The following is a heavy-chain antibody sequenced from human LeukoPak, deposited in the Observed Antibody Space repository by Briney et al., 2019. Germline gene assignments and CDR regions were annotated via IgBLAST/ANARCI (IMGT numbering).Heavy chain of an antibody. CDR3: ARRAGAYSHPYDY. Sequence: GGALRLSCTVSGFTVSSNSMSWVRQAPGKGLEWVSFIYSDNTHYSDSVKGRLTISRDNSKNTLYLQMNSLRAEDTAVYYCARRAGAYSHPYDYWGQGTLVTVSS. D-gene: IGHD4/OR15-4a*01. V-gene: IGHV3-53*01. CDR2: IYSDNT. J-gene: IGHJ4*02. CDR1: GFTVSSNS.